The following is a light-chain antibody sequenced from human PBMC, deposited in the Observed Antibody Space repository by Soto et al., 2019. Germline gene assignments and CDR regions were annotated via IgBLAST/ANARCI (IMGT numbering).Light chain of an antibody. CDR2: TAS. J-gene: IGKJ2*01. CDR1: ESIDDW. CDR3: QQYNHWPSYT. V-gene: IGKV1-5*03. Sequence: DIQMTQSPSTLSASVGDRVTITCRASESIDDWLAWYQQKPGKAPKLLIYTASSLQSGVPSRFSGSGSGTEFTLTISSLQPDDFATYYCQQYNHWPSYTFGQGTKLEIK.